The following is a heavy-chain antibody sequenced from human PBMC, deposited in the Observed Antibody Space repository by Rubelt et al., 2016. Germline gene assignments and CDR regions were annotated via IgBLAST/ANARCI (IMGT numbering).Heavy chain of an antibody. V-gene: IGHV3-30*04. Sequence: QVQLVESGGGVVQPGRSLRLSCAASGFTFSSYAMHWVRQAPGKGLEWVAVISYDGSNKYYADSVKGRFTISRDNSKNTLYLQMNSLRAEDTAVYYCANGALGATKGRYYFDYWGQGTLVTVSS. CDR2: ISYDGSNK. CDR3: ANGALGATKGRYYFDY. J-gene: IGHJ4*02. CDR1: GFTFSSYA. D-gene: IGHD1-26*01.